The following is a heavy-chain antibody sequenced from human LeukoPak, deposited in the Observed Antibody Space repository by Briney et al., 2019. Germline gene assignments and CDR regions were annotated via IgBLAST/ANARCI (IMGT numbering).Heavy chain of an antibody. D-gene: IGHD2-2*01. CDR1: GFTFSDYA. V-gene: IGHV3-30*04. Sequence: PGGSLRLFRSASGFTFSDYALLWVRQAPGKGLEWVAVVSYDGSNIYYADSVKGRFTISRDNSKNTLYLQMNSLRAEDTAVYYCARDLRAYCSSTSCYAFDYRGQGTLVTVSS. J-gene: IGHJ4*02. CDR3: ARDLRAYCSSTSCYAFDY. CDR2: VSYDGSNI.